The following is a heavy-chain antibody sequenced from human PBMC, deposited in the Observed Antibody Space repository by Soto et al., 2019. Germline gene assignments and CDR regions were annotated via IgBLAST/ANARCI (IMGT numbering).Heavy chain of an antibody. CDR3: AKGGSYDSSGYYTQFDY. D-gene: IGHD3-22*01. V-gene: IGHV3-23*01. J-gene: IGHJ4*02. CDR2: ISGSGGST. CDR1: ELTFVGLA. Sequence: GGPMRHPKGAVELTFVGLACSWVLKDQGKGLVWVSAISGSGGSTYYADSVKGRFTISRDNSKNTLYLQMNSLRAEDTAVYYCAKGGSYDSSGYYTQFDYWGQGTLVTVSS.